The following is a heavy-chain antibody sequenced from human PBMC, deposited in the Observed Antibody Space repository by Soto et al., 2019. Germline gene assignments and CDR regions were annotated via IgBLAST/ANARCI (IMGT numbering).Heavy chain of an antibody. CDR2: IFSNDEK. J-gene: IGHJ6*02. Sequence: QVTLKESGPVLVKPTEPLTLTCTVSGFSLSNARMGVSWIRQPPGKALEWLAHIFSNDEKSYSTSLKSRLTISKDTSKSQVVLTMTNMDPVDTATYYCARIRSDYDFWSGYYLLPNRGDYYYGMDVWGQGTTVTVSS. D-gene: IGHD3-3*01. CDR1: GFSLSNARMG. V-gene: IGHV2-26*01. CDR3: ARIRSDYDFWSGYYLLPNRGDYYYGMDV.